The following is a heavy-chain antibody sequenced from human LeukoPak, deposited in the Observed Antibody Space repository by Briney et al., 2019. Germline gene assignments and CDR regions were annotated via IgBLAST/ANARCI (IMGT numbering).Heavy chain of an antibody. V-gene: IGHV4-31*03. CDR1: GGSISSGGYY. CDR3: AREFRTSHFDY. Sequence: PSETLSLTCTVSGGSISSGGYYWSWIRQHPGKGLEWIGYIYYSGSTYYNPSLKSRVTISVDTSKNQFSLKLSSVTAADTAVYYCAREFRTSHFDYWGQGTLVTVSS. D-gene: IGHD2-2*01. J-gene: IGHJ4*02. CDR2: IYYSGST.